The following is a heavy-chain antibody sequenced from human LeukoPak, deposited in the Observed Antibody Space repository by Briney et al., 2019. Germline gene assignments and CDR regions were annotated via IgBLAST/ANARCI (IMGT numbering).Heavy chain of an antibody. CDR3: ATDYTDYSLDY. D-gene: IGHD4-11*01. CDR1: GYIFTGYY. Sequence: GASVKVSCKASGYIFTGYYMHWVRQAPGQGLEWMGWINPNSGDTNYAQKFQGRVTMTRDTSISTAYMELSSLRSEDTAVYYCATDYTDYSLDYWGQGTLVTVSS. V-gene: IGHV1-2*02. CDR2: INPNSGDT. J-gene: IGHJ4*02.